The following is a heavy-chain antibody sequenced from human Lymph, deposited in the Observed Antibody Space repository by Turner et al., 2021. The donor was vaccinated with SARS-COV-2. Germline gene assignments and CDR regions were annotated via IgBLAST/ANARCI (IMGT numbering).Heavy chain of an antibody. CDR1: GGSISSSTYY. CDR3: ARQRLTRYGMDV. Sequence: QLQLQESGPGLVKPSETLSLTCTVSGGSISSSTYYWGWIRQPPGKGLEWIGSIYYSGSTYQNPSLKSRVTISVDPSKNQISLKLSSVTAADTAVYYCARQRLTRYGMDVRGQGPRSPSP. V-gene: IGHV4-39*01. CDR2: IYYSGST. J-gene: IGHJ6*02. D-gene: IGHD2-21*02.